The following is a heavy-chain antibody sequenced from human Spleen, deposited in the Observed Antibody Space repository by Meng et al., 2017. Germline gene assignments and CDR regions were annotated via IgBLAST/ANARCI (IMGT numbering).Heavy chain of an antibody. CDR1: GFTFSSYA. J-gene: IGHJ4*02. Sequence: GESLKISCAASGFTFSSYAMHWIRQAPGKGLEWVAVISYDGSNKYYADSVKGRFTISRDNSKNTLYLQMNSLRAEDTAVYYCARGDTGYSSGWHYFDYWGQGTLVTVSS. D-gene: IGHD6-19*01. V-gene: IGHV3-30*01. CDR2: ISYDGSNK. CDR3: ARGDTGYSSGWHYFDY.